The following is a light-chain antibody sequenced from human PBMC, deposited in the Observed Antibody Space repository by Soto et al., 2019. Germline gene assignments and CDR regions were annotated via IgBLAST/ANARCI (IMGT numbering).Light chain of an antibody. V-gene: IGKV1-5*01. CDR3: QQYGSSGT. J-gene: IGKJ1*01. CDR1: QSVSRW. CDR2: DAS. Sequence: DIQMTQSPSILSASVGDSVTITCRASQSVSRWLAWYQQKPGKAPKLLIYDASSLNSGVPSRFSGSQSGTEFTLTITRLEPEDFAVYYCQQYGSSGTFGQGTKVDIK.